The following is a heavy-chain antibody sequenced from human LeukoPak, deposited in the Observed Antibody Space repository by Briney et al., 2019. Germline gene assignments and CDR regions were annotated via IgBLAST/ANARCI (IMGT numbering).Heavy chain of an antibody. CDR3: AREFVGYYYGSGSYDLDY. Sequence: PGESLRLSCAASGFTLSSYSMNWVRQAPGKGLEWVSYISSSSSTIYYADSVKGRFTISRDNAKNSLYLQMNSLRAEDTAVYYCAREFVGYYYGSGSYDLDYWGQGTLVTVSS. CDR1: GFTLSSYS. CDR2: ISSSSSTI. D-gene: IGHD3-10*01. V-gene: IGHV3-48*01. J-gene: IGHJ4*02.